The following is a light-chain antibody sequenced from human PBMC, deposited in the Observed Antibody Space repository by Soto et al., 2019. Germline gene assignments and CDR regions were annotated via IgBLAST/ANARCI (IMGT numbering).Light chain of an antibody. Sequence: QSALTQPASVSGSPGQSITISCTGTSSDIDVYDLVSWYRQYPGKAPKLMIYGVSKRPSGVSDRFSGSKSGNTASLTISGLQTEDEADYYCSSYTSSSTYVFGTVTKLTVL. V-gene: IGLV2-14*02. J-gene: IGLJ1*01. CDR2: GVS. CDR3: SSYTSSSTYV. CDR1: SSDIDVYDL.